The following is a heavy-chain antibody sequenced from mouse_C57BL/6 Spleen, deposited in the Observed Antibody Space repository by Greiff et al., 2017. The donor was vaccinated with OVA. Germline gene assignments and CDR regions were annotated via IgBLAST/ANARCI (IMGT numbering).Heavy chain of an antibody. CDR3: ARGNDYAWFAY. Sequence: ESGPELVKPGASVKISCKASGYSFTSYYIHWVKQRPGQGLEWIGWIYPGSGNTKYNEKFKGKATLTADTSSSTAYMQLSSLTSEDSAVYYCARGNDYAWFAYWGQGTLVTVSA. V-gene: IGHV1-66*01. J-gene: IGHJ3*01. CDR1: GYSFTSYY. CDR2: IYPGSGNT. D-gene: IGHD2-4*01.